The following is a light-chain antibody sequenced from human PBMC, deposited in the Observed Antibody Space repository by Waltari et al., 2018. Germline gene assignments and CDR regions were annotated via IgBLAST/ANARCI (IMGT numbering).Light chain of an antibody. CDR3: QQYYSTLSWT. CDR2: WAS. CDR1: QSVLYSSNNKNN. Sequence: DIVMTQSPDSLAVSLGERATINCKSSQSVLYSSNNKNNLAWYQQKPGQPPKLLIYWASTRESGVPDRFSGSGSGTDFTLTISSLQAEDVAFYYRQQYYSTLSWTFGQGTKVEVK. J-gene: IGKJ1*01. V-gene: IGKV4-1*01.